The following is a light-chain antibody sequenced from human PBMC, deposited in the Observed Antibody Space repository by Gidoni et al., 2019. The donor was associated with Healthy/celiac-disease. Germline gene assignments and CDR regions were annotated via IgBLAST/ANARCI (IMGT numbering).Light chain of an antibody. CDR2: AAS. V-gene: IGKV1-39*01. Sequence: DIQMTQSPSSLSASVGDRVTITCRASQSISSYLNWYQQKPGKAPKLLIYAASSLQSGVPSWFSGSRSGTDFTLTIRSLQPEDFATYYCHQSYSTPPITFXQXTRLEIK. J-gene: IGKJ5*01. CDR3: HQSYSTPPIT. CDR1: QSISSY.